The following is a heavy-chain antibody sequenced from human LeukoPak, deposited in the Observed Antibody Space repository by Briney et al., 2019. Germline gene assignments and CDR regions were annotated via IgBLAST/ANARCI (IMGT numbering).Heavy chain of an antibody. Sequence: NTSETLSLTCNVSGVTVSDFYWTWIRQPPGKGLEWIAYMYYNGRTNYNPSLESRVTISVDTSKNQFSLKLTSVTAADTALYYCARGGDIAVAGVIDYWGQGSLVIVSS. CDR1: GVTVSDFY. CDR2: MYYNGRT. V-gene: IGHV4-59*08. D-gene: IGHD6-19*01. CDR3: ARGGDIAVAGVIDY. J-gene: IGHJ4*02.